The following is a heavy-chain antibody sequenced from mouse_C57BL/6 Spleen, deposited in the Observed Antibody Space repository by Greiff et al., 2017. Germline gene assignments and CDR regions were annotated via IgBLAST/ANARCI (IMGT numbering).Heavy chain of an antibody. CDR3: ARYGNSFDY. J-gene: IGHJ2*01. Sequence: VQLQQPGAELVMPGASVKLSCKASGYTFTSYWMHWVKQRPGQGLEWIGEIDPSDSYTNYNQKFKGKSTLTVDKSSSSAYMQLSSLTSDDSAGYYCARYGNSFDYWGQGTTLTVSS. CDR1: GYTFTSYW. CDR2: IDPSDSYT. D-gene: IGHD2-1*01. V-gene: IGHV1-69*01.